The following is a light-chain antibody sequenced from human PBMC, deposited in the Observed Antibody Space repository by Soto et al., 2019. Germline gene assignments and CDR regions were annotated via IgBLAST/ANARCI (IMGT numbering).Light chain of an antibody. Sequence: EIVLTQSPGTLSLSPGERANLSCRASQSVTSSYLAWYQQKPGQAPRLLIYGASRRATDIPDRFSGSGSGTDFTLTISRLEPEDFAVYYCQLYHSSSYTFGQGTMLEIK. CDR1: QSVTSSY. CDR3: QLYHSSSYT. CDR2: GAS. J-gene: IGKJ2*01. V-gene: IGKV3-20*01.